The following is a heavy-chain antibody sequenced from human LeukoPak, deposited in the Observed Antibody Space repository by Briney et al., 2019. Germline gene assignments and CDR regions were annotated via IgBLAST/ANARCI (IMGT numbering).Heavy chain of an antibody. Sequence: ASVKVSCKXSGYTFTSYYMHWVRQAPGQGLEWMGIINPSGGSTSYAQKFQGRVTMTRDTSTSTVYMELSSLGSEDTAVYYCARESEINGFDYWGQGTLVTVSS. V-gene: IGHV1-46*01. D-gene: IGHD1-14*01. CDR2: INPSGGST. CDR3: ARESEINGFDY. J-gene: IGHJ4*02. CDR1: GYTFTSYY.